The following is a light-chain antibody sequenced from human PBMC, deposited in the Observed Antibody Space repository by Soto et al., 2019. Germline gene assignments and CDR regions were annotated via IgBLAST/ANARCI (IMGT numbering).Light chain of an antibody. CDR1: SSDIGGYDY. Sequence: QSALTQPASVSGSPGQSITISCTGTSSDIGGYDYVSWYQQYPGKVPKLMIYDVTNRASGVPSRFSASNSGDTPSLNITGLQAEDEVDYYCISYTSTSTLVVFGGGTKLTVL. J-gene: IGLJ2*01. CDR2: DVT. CDR3: ISYTSTSTLVV. V-gene: IGLV2-14*01.